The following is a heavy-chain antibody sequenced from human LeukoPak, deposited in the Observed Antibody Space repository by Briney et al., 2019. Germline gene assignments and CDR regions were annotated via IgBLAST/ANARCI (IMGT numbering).Heavy chain of an antibody. V-gene: IGHV3-23*01. CDR2: ISGSGSST. J-gene: IGHJ4*02. D-gene: IGHD3-10*01. CDR3: AKVGYYGSGSYYSYYFDY. CDR1: GFTFSGYA. Sequence: GGSLRLSCAASGFTFSGYAMSWVRQAPGKGLEWVSAISGSGSSTYYADSVKGRFTISRDNSKNTLYLQMNSLRAEDTAVYYCAKVGYYGSGSYYSYYFDYWGQGTLVTVSS.